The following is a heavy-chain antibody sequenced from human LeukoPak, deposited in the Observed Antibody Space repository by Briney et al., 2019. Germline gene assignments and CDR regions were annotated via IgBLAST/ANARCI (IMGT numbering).Heavy chain of an antibody. CDR2: IYYSGST. D-gene: IGHD6-6*01. J-gene: IGHJ4*02. V-gene: IGHV4-39*01. CDR3: AKHARAARPIDY. Sequence: SETLSLTCTVSGGSISSSSYYWGWIRQPPGKGLEWIGSIYYSGSTNYNPSLKSRVTISVDTSKNQFSLKLSSVTAADTAVYYCAKHARAARPIDYWGQGTLVTVSS. CDR1: GGSISSSSYY.